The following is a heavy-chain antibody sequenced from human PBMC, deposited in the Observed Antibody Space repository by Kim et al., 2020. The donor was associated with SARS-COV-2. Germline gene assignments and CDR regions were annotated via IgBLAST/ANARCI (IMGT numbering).Heavy chain of an antibody. Sequence: YANSAKRRFTVSRDNNRNTLDLQMNSLTAEDTALYFCAKDHPSSGWPTFDSWGQGTLVTVSS. D-gene: IGHD6-19*01. CDR3: AKDHPSSGWPTFDS. J-gene: IGHJ4*02. V-gene: IGHV3-23*01.